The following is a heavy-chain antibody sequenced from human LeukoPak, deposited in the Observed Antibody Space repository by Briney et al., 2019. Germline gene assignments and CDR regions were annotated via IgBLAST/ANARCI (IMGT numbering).Heavy chain of an antibody. CDR2: MSSSDDGR. CDR3: AKSIVNSGTYIPFDY. CDR1: GFSFSSYA. D-gene: IGHD1-26*01. J-gene: IGHJ4*02. Sequence: GGSLRLSCATSGFSFSSYAMSWVRQAPGKGLEWVSAMSSSDDGRYYAASVRGRFTISRDTSRSTLYLQMNSLRVEDTAIYYCAKSIVNSGTYIPFDYWGQGTLVTVSS. V-gene: IGHV3-23*01.